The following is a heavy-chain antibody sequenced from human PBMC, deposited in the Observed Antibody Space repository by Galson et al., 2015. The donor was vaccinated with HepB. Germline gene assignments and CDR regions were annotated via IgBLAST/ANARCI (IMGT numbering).Heavy chain of an antibody. CDR3: ARGGERGYSGYVDFDF. Sequence: SVKVSCKASGYTFTSYVTHWVRQAPGQRLEWMGWINAGNGNTKYSQKFQGRVTITRDTSASTAYMELSSLRSEDTAVYYCARGGERGYSGYVDFDFWGQGTLVTVSS. D-gene: IGHD5-12*01. CDR2: INAGNGNT. CDR1: GYTFTSYV. J-gene: IGHJ4*02. V-gene: IGHV1-3*01.